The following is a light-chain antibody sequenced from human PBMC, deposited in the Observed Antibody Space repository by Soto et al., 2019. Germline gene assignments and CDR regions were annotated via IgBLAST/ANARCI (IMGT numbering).Light chain of an antibody. CDR2: GAS. J-gene: IGKJ2*01. CDR1: QGISTY. Sequence: DIQLTQSPSFLSASVGDRVTITCRASQGISTYLAWYLQRPGKAPKLLIYGASTLQSGVPSRFSGSGSGTEFTLTICSLQPQDVETYYCQQLQSDWYAFGPGTKL. V-gene: IGKV1-9*01. CDR3: QQLQSDWYA.